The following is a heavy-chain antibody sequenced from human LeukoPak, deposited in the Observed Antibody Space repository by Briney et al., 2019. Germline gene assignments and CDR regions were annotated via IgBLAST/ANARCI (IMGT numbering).Heavy chain of an antibody. CDR1: GGSISSSSYY. V-gene: IGHV3-53*01. CDR2: IYSGGST. Sequence: PSETLSLTCTVSGGSISSSSYYWGWIRQPPGKGLEWVSVIYSGGSTYYADSVKGRFTISRDNSKNTLYLQMNSLRAEDTAVYYCARDNRGPDYGDSPERLTEYYYGMDVWGQGTTVTVSS. D-gene: IGHD4-17*01. J-gene: IGHJ6*02. CDR3: ARDNRGPDYGDSPERLTEYYYGMDV.